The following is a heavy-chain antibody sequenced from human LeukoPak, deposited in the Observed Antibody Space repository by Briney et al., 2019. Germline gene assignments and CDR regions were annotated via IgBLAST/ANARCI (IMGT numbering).Heavy chain of an antibody. Sequence: PGGSLRLSCAASGFTSSSYAMSWVRQAPGKGLEWVSAISGSGGSTYYADSVKGRFTISRDNSKNTLYLQMNSLRAEDTAVYYCAKGPLSFGELLSWGQGTLVTVSS. CDR3: AKGPLSFGELLS. V-gene: IGHV3-23*01. D-gene: IGHD3-10*01. CDR2: ISGSGGST. CDR1: GFTSSSYA. J-gene: IGHJ5*02.